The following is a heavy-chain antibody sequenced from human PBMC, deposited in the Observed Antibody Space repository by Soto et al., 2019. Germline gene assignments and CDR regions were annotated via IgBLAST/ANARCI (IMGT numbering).Heavy chain of an antibody. CDR3: AHKNAATWLFDY. D-gene: IGHD2-2*01. J-gene: IGHJ4*02. V-gene: IGHV2-5*02. Sequence: FGPTLVNPTQTLTLTCTFSRFSLTTGGVRVSWLHQPPGKAPEWLAFIYGDGDKRFRPSLKNRLSITRDNSTNEVVLTMTNMDPVDTGTFFCAHKNAATWLFDYWGQGILVTFSS. CDR1: RFSLTTGGVR. CDR2: IYGDGDK.